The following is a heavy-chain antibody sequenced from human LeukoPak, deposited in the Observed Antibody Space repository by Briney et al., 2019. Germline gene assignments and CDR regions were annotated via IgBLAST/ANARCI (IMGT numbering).Heavy chain of an antibody. Sequence: SETLSLTSAVYGGSFSGYYWSWIRQPPGTGLEWIGGINHSGSTNYNPSLNSRVTISVDTSKNQFSLKLSSVTAADTAVYYCARGRIAAAGRGYFDYWGQGTLVTVSS. D-gene: IGHD6-13*01. CDR2: INHSGST. CDR1: GGSFSGYY. CDR3: ARGRIAAAGRGYFDY. J-gene: IGHJ4*02. V-gene: IGHV4-34*01.